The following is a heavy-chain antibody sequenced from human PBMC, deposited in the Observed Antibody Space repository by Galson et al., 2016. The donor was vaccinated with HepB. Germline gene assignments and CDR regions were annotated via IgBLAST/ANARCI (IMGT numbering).Heavy chain of an antibody. CDR3: GLRNFDGSVDS. Sequence: SLRLSCAASGLNVSDNYINWIRQAPGKGLQWVSITYSSGSTYSADSVKGRLTISRDNVKNTVSLQMNSLRAEDTAVYYCGLRNFDGSVDSWGQGTLVIASS. V-gene: IGHV3-53*01. J-gene: IGHJ5*01. D-gene: IGHD3-9*01. CDR1: GLNVSDNY. CDR2: TYSSGST.